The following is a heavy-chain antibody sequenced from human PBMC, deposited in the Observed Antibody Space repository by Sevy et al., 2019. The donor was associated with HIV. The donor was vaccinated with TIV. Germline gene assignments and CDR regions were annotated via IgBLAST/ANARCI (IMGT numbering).Heavy chain of an antibody. CDR1: GFTFSSYA. CDR2: ISGSGGST. D-gene: IGHD3-10*01. J-gene: IGHJ3*02. CDR3: AKAMPMVRGVINDAFDI. Sequence: GGSLRLSCAASGFTFSSYAMSWVRQAPGKGLEWVSAISGSGGSTYYADSVKGRFTISRDNSKNTLYLQMNSLRAEDTAVYYCAKAMPMVRGVINDAFDIWGQGTMVTVSS. V-gene: IGHV3-23*01.